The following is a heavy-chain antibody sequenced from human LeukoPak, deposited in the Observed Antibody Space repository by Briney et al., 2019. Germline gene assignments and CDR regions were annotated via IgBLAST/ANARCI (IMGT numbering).Heavy chain of an antibody. Sequence: GGSLRLSCAASGFIFNSYWMSWVRQAPGKGLEWVANINEDGSEKYYVDSVKGRFTISRDNAKNSLYLQMNSLRVEDTAVYYCASDTKVRAPWGQGTLVTVSS. J-gene: IGHJ5*02. V-gene: IGHV3-7*01. CDR2: INEDGSEK. D-gene: IGHD2-2*01. CDR1: GFIFNSYW. CDR3: ASDTKVRAP.